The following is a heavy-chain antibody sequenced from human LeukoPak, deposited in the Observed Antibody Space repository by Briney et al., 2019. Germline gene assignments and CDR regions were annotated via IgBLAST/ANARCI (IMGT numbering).Heavy chain of an antibody. J-gene: IGHJ4*02. CDR2: IYYSGST. D-gene: IGHD3-10*01. V-gene: IGHV4-59*08. CDR3: ARRDLWFRDPYFDY. Sequence: SETLSLTCTVSGGSISSYYWSWIRQPPGKGLEWIGYIYYSGSTNYNPSLKSRVTISVDTSKNQFSLKLSSVTAADTAVYYCARRDLWFRDPYFDYWGQGTLVTVSS. CDR1: GGSISSYY.